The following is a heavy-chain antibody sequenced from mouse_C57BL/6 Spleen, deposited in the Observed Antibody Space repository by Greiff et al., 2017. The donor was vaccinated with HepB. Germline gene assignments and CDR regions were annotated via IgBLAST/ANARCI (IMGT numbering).Heavy chain of an antibody. CDR2: IYPKSGNT. CDR3: ARREGYAIDY. CDR1: GYTFTSYG. Sequence: VKLMESGAELARPGASVKLSCKASGYTFTSYGISWVKQRTGQGLEWIGEIYPKSGNTYYNEKFNGKATLTADKSSSTAYMELRSLTSEDSAVYYCARREGYAIDYWGQGTSVTVSS. V-gene: IGHV1-81*01. J-gene: IGHJ4*01.